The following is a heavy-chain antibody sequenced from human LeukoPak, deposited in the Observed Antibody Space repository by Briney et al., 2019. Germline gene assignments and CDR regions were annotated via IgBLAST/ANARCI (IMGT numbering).Heavy chain of an antibody. CDR2: ISSSSSTI. CDR3: ARVEAIYSGHGAIDY. CDR1: GFTFSSYS. D-gene: IGHD5-12*01. V-gene: IGHV3-48*01. J-gene: IGHJ4*02. Sequence: GGSLRLSCAASGFTFSSYSMNWVRQAPGKGLEWVSYISSSSSTIYYADSVKGRFTISRDNAKNSLYLQMNSLRAEDTAVYYCARVEAIYSGHGAIDYWGQGTLVTVSS.